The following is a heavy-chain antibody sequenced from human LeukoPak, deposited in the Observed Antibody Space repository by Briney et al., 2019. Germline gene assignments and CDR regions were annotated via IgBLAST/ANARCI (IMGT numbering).Heavy chain of an antibody. J-gene: IGHJ4*02. CDR2: INHSGST. CDR1: GGSFSGYY. Sequence: SETLSLTCAVYGGSFSGYYWSWIRQPPGKGLEWIGEINHSGSTNYNPSLKSRVTISVDTSKNQFSLKLSSVTAADTAVYYCARSLSYSSGLDYWGQGTLVTVPS. D-gene: IGHD6-19*01. CDR3: ARSLSYSSGLDY. V-gene: IGHV4-34*01.